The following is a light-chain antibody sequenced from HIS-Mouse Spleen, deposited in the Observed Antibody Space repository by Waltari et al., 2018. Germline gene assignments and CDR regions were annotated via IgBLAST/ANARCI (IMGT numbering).Light chain of an antibody. CDR1: SSDVGGYNY. J-gene: IGLJ1*01. CDR2: DVS. V-gene: IGLV2-14*01. Sequence: QSSLTQPASVSGSPGQSITISCTGTSSDVGGYNYVSGYQQHPGKAPKLMIYDVSNRPSGVSNRFSGSKSGNTASLTISGLQAEDEADYYCSSYTSSSTNVFGTGTKVTVL. CDR3: SSYTSSSTNV.